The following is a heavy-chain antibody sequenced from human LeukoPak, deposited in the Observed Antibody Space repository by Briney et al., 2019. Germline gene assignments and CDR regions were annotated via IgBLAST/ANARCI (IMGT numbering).Heavy chain of an antibody. Sequence: SETLSLTCTVSGNSISSFFWSWIRQPPGKGLEWIGNIYNSANTHYNPSLKTRITMSVDTSKNQFSLKLNSVTAADTGIYYCARHSRSAYTGYENAFDIWGQGTMVTVSS. V-gene: IGHV4-59*08. D-gene: IGHD5-12*01. CDR3: ARHSRSAYTGYENAFDI. J-gene: IGHJ3*02. CDR2: IYNSANT. CDR1: GNSISSFF.